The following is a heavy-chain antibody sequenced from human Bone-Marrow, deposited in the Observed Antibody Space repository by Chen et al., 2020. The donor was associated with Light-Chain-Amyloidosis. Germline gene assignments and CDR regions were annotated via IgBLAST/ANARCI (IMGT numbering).Heavy chain of an antibody. V-gene: IGHV3-74*01. D-gene: IGHD3-16*01. CDR1: GFASSSYW. CDR3: TRGRGRGGSYHGMGG. J-gene: IGHJ6*02. CDR2: INSDGTTT. Sequence: EVQVVESGGGLVRPGGSLRLSCAASGFASSSYWMHWVRQAPGKGLVWVSRINSDGTTTDYADSVKGRFTLSRDDAKNTVYLLMNSLRVDDTAVYYCTRGRGRGGSYHGMGGWGQGTTVTVSS.